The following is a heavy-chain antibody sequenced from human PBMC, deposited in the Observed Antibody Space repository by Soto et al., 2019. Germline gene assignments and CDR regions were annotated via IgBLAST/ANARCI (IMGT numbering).Heavy chain of an antibody. V-gene: IGHV4-39*01. Sequence: SETLSLTCIVSGGSITRRSSYWAWIRQPPGKGLEWVGTFYDGNTYHNPSLRSRITIAVDTSKNQFSLKLNSVAAADTAFYYWATTRGLAVGGSFDYWGQGMLVTVSS. CDR1: GGSITRRSSY. CDR3: ATTRGLAVGGSFDY. D-gene: IGHD3-10*01. CDR2: FYDGNT. J-gene: IGHJ4*02.